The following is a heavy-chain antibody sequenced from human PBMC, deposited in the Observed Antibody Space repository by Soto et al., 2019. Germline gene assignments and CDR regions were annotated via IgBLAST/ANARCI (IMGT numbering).Heavy chain of an antibody. J-gene: IGHJ5*02. D-gene: IGHD6-13*01. CDR1: GFTFSSYA. Sequence: EVQLLESGGGLVQPGGSLRLSCAASGFTFSSYAMSWVRQAPGKGLEWVSAISGSGGSTYYADSVKGRFTISRDNSKNTLYLQMNSLRAEDTAVYYCAKEGGDSSSWSNWFDPWGQGTLVTVSS. CDR3: AKEGGDSSSWSNWFDP. V-gene: IGHV3-23*01. CDR2: ISGSGGST.